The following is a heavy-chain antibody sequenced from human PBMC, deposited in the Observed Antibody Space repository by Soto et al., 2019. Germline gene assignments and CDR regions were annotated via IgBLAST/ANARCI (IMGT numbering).Heavy chain of an antibody. Sequence: SETLSLTCTVSGGSVSSGHYYWSWIRQSPGKGLEWIGHINYSGSTNSNPSLKSRVSISVDTSKNQFSLNLSSVTAADTAVYYCASLAGGYDFWSGYYYFDYWGQGTLVTISS. CDR2: INYSGST. CDR1: GGSVSSGHYY. D-gene: IGHD3-3*01. CDR3: ASLAGGYDFWSGYYYFDY. J-gene: IGHJ4*02. V-gene: IGHV4-61*01.